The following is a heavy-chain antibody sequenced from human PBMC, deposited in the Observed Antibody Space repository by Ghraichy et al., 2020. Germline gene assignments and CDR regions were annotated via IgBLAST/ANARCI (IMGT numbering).Heavy chain of an antibody. CDR2: ISGSGGST. J-gene: IGHJ1*01. CDR1: GFTFSSYA. CDR3: AKDKGYCSSTSCPLPLPFQH. V-gene: IGHV3-23*01. Sequence: GGSLRLSCAASGFTFSSYAMSWVRQAPGKGLEWVSAISGSGGSTYYADSVKGRFTISRDNSKNTLYLQMNSLRAEDTAVYYCAKDKGYCSSTSCPLPLPFQHWGQGTLVTVSS. D-gene: IGHD2-2*01.